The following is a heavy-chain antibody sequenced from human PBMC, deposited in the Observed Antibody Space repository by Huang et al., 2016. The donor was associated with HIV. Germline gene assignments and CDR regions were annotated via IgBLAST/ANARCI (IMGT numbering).Heavy chain of an antibody. CDR1: GGSISSGAYS. J-gene: IGHJ6*03. CDR2: IYQSGST. CDR3: ARVLSEGFYDSSGYYDPPKIYHYYYYMDV. V-gene: IGHV4-30-2*01. Sequence: QLQLQESGSGLVKFSQTLSLTCAVSGGSISSGAYSWSLIRQPPGKGLAWIGYIYQSGSTYHNPSPKGRVTISVDRSKNQFSRKLSSGTAADTAVYYCARVLSEGFYDSSGYYDPPKIYHYYYYMDVWGKGTTVTVSS. D-gene: IGHD3-22*01.